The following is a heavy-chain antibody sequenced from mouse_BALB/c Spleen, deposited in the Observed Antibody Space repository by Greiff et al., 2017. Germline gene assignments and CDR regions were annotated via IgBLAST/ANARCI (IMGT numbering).Heavy chain of an antibody. CDR3: ARNYYGSPWFAY. CDR2: INPSTGYT. CDR1: GYTFTSYW. V-gene: IGHV1-7*01. J-gene: IGHJ3*01. Sequence: QVQLQQSGAELAKPGASVKMSCKASGYTFTSYWMHWVKQRPGQGLEWIGYINPSTGYTEYNQKFKDKATLTADKSSSTAYMQLSSLTSEDSAVYYCARNYYGSPWFAYWGQGTLVTVSA. D-gene: IGHD1-1*01.